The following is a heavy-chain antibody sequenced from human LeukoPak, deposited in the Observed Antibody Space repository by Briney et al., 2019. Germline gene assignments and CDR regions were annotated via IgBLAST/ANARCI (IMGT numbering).Heavy chain of an antibody. CDR2: IYYSGST. Sequence: SETLSLTCTVSGGSISNYYWSWIRQPPGKGLEWIGYIYYSGSTNYNPSLKSRVTISVDTSKNQLSLKLSSVTAADTAVYYCARGDYYDSSGYSFFDCWGQGTLVTVSS. V-gene: IGHV4-59*01. J-gene: IGHJ4*02. CDR3: ARGDYYDSSGYSFFDC. D-gene: IGHD3-22*01. CDR1: GGSISNYY.